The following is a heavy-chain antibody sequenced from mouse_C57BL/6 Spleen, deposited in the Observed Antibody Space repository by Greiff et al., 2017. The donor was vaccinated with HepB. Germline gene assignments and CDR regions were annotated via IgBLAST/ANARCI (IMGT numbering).Heavy chain of an antibody. CDR3: TTGITTVVAKDWYFDV. CDR2: IDPEDGDT. CDR1: GFNIKDYY. D-gene: IGHD1-1*01. J-gene: IGHJ1*03. V-gene: IGHV14-1*01. Sequence: EVHLVESGAELVRPGASVKLSCTASGFNIKDYYMHWVKQRPEQGLEWIGRIDPEDGDTEYAPKFQGKATMTADTSSNTAYLQLSSLTSEDTAVYYCTTGITTVVAKDWYFDVWGTGTTVTVSS.